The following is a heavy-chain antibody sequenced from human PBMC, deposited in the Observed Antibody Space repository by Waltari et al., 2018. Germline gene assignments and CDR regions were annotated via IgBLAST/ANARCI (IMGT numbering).Heavy chain of an antibody. J-gene: IGHJ6*02. CDR2: LGGNAAGA. Sequence: EVQLLESGGGLVQPGGSLRLSCAGSGFIISDYAMRWVRQAPGGGLEWVSALGGNAAGAYYAYSVKGRFTISRDNSKNTLYLQLNSLRPEDTSVYYCAKDRQVHPFYGLDVWGQGTTVTVS. CDR1: GFIISDYA. CDR3: AKDRQVHPFYGLDV. V-gene: IGHV3-23*01.